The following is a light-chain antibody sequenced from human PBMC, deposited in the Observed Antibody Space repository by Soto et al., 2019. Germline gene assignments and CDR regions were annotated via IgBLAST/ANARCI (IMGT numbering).Light chain of an antibody. CDR2: GNS. V-gene: IGLV1-40*01. J-gene: IGLJ1*01. CDR1: SSNIGAGYD. Sequence: QSVLTQPPSVSGAPGQRVTISCTGSSSNIGAGYDVHWYQQLPGTAPKLLIYGNSNRPSGDPDRFSGSKSGTSASLAITGLHAEDEADYYCQSYDSSLSGYVFGTGTKVTVL. CDR3: QSYDSSLSGYV.